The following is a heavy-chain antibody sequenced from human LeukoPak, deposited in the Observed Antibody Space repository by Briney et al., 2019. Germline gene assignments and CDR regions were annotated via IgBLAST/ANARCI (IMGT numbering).Heavy chain of an antibody. D-gene: IGHD7-27*01. Sequence: SETLSLTCTVSGGSTSSSSYYWGWIRRPPGKGLEWIGSIYYSGSTYYNPSLKSRVTISVDTSKNQFSLKLSSVTAADTAVYYCARNPLGTGDYWGQGTLVTVSS. CDR3: ARNPLGTGDY. CDR1: GGSTSSSSYY. CDR2: IYYSGST. J-gene: IGHJ4*02. V-gene: IGHV4-39*01.